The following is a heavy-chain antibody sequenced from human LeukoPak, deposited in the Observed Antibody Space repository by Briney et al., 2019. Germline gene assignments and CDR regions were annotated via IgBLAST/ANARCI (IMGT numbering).Heavy chain of an antibody. CDR1: GGSFSGYY. CDR3: ARGRIAAAVRPPDY. D-gene: IGHD6-13*01. V-gene: IGHV4-34*01. Sequence: SETLSLTCAVYGGSFSGYYWSWIRQPPGKGLEWIGEINHSGSTNYNPSLKSRVTISVDTSKNQFSLKLSSVTAADTAVYYCARGRIAAAVRPPDYWGQGTLVAVSS. CDR2: INHSGST. J-gene: IGHJ4*02.